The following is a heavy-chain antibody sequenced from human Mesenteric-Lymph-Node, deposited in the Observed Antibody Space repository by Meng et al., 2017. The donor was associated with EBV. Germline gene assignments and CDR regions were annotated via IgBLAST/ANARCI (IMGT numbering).Heavy chain of an antibody. D-gene: IGHD6-13*01. Sequence: EVQVLESXXXXVXXGGXLRVSCAASGFSFSSYAMTWVRQAPGKGLEWVSAISGSAGSTYYADSVKGRFTISRDNSKNTLYLQMNSLRADDTAVYYCAKGSSRKWFDPWGQGTLVTVSS. CDR2: ISGSAGST. CDR1: GFSFSSYA. J-gene: IGHJ5*02. CDR3: AKGSSRKWFDP. V-gene: IGHV3-23*01.